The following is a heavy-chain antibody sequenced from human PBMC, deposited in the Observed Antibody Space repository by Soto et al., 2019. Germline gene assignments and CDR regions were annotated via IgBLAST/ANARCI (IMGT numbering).Heavy chain of an antibody. Sequence: PSETLSLTCAVYGGSFSGYCWSWIRQPPGKGLEWIGEINHSGSTNYNPSLKSRVTISVDTSKNQFSLKLSSVTAADTAVYYCARGLLGYCSSTSCYTGLDPWGQGTLVTVSS. D-gene: IGHD2-2*01. V-gene: IGHV4-34*01. J-gene: IGHJ5*02. CDR1: GGSFSGYC. CDR2: INHSGST. CDR3: ARGLLGYCSSTSCYTGLDP.